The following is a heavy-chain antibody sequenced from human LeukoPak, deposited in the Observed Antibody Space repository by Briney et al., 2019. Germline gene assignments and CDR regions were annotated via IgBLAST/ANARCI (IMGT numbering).Heavy chain of an antibody. CDR1: GGSISSYY. Sequence: SETLSLTCTVSGGSISSYYWSWIRQPPGKGLEWIGYIYYSGSTNYNPSLKSQVTISVDTSKNQFSLKLSSVTAADTAVYYCARDRPWACSGGSCHGDWFDPWGQGTLVTVSS. J-gene: IGHJ5*02. D-gene: IGHD2-15*01. CDR2: IYYSGST. CDR3: ARDRPWACSGGSCHGDWFDP. V-gene: IGHV4-59*01.